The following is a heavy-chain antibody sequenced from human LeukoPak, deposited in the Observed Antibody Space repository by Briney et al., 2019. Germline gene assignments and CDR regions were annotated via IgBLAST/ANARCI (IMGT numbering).Heavy chain of an antibody. J-gene: IGHJ6*03. CDR3: ARGRCSSTSCYDYYYYYMDV. V-gene: IGHV4-34*01. CDR1: GGSFSGYY. D-gene: IGHD2-2*01. CDR2: INHSGST. Sequence: SETLSLTCAVYGGSFSGYYWSWIRQPPRKGLEWIGEINHSGSTNYNPSLKSRVTISVDTSKNQFSLKLSSVTAADTAVYYCARGRCSSTSCYDYYYYYMDVWGKGTTVTVSS.